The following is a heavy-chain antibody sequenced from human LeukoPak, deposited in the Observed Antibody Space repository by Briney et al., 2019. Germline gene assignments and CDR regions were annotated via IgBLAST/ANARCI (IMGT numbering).Heavy chain of an antibody. D-gene: IGHD6-13*01. CDR2: IYHSGST. V-gene: IGHV4-39*07. CDR1: GASITSSGYY. Sequence: SSETLSLTCTVSGASITSSGYYWGWIRQPPGKGLEWIGTIYHSGSTYYNPSLKSRVTISVDTSKNQFSLKLSSVTAADTAVYYCASIMAAAGTDYWGQGTLVTVSS. J-gene: IGHJ4*02. CDR3: ASIMAAAGTDY.